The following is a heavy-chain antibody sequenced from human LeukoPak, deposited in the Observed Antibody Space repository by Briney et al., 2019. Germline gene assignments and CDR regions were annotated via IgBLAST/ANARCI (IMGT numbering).Heavy chain of an antibody. J-gene: IGHJ6*02. D-gene: IGHD6-19*01. CDR2: IIPILGIA. V-gene: IGHV1-69*02. CDR1: GGTFSSYT. Sequence: ASVKVSCKASGGTFSSYTISWVRQAPGQGLEWMGRIIPILGIANYAQKFQGRVTITADKFTSTAYMELSSLRSEDTAVYYCARGKRSSEVDVWGQGTTVTVSS. CDR3: ARGKRSSEVDV.